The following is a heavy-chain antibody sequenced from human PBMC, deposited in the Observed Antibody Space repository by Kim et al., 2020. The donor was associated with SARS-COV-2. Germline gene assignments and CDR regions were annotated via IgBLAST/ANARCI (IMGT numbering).Heavy chain of an antibody. J-gene: IGHJ5*02. V-gene: IGHV1-2*02. D-gene: IGHD4-4*01. CDR1: GYIFTGYY. Sequence: ASVKVSCKASGYIFTGYYMHWVRQAPGQGLEWMGWINPLSGGTNYAQKFQGRVTMTRDTAISTVYMELSSLRSDDTAGYYCTGVGPAYTYPFDPWGQGT. CDR3: TGVGPAYTYPFDP. CDR2: INPLSGGT.